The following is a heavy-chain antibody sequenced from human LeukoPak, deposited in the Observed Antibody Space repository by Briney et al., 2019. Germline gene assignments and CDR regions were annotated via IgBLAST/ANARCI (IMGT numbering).Heavy chain of an antibody. V-gene: IGHV1-2*02. D-gene: IGHD3-10*01. Sequence: ASVKVSCKASGYTFTGYYMHWVRLAPGQGLEWMGWINPNSGGTNYAQKFQGRVTMTRDTSISTAYMELSRLRSDDTAVCYCARDLAYGSGSYSAHFDYWGQGTLVTVSS. CDR1: GYTFTGYY. CDR3: ARDLAYGSGSYSAHFDY. CDR2: INPNSGGT. J-gene: IGHJ4*02.